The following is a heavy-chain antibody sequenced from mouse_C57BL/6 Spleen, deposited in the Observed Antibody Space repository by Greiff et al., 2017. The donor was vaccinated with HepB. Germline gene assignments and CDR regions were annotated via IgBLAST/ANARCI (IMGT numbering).Heavy chain of an antibody. J-gene: IGHJ3*01. CDR1: GYTFTDYY. CDR2: INPNNGGT. CDR3: AREVFRDEAY. D-gene: IGHD1-3*01. Sequence: EVQLQQSGPELVKPGASVKISCKASGYTFTDYYMNWVKQSHGKSLEWIGDINPNNGGTSYNQKFKGKATLTVDKSSSTAYMELRSLTSEDSAVYYCAREVFRDEAYWGQGTLVTVSA. V-gene: IGHV1-26*01.